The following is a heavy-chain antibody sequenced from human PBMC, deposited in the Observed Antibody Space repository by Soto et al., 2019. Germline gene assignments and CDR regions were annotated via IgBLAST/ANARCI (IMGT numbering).Heavy chain of an antibody. V-gene: IGHV4-31*03. D-gene: IGHD5-18*01. CDR1: GGSISSGGYY. CDR3: ASDSYGSLGLDY. J-gene: IGHJ4*02. CDR2: IYYSGST. Sequence: SETLSLTCTVSGGSISSGGYYWSWIRQHPGKGLEWIGYIYYSGSTYYNPSLKSRVTISVDTSKNQFSLKLSPVTAADTAVYYCASDSYGSLGLDYWGQGTLVTVSS.